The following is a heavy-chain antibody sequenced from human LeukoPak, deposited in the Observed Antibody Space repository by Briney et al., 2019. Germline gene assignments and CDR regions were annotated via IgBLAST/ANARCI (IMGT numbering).Heavy chain of an antibody. CDR2: IYHSGST. Sequence: PSETLSLTCTVSGGSISSGGYYWSWIRQPPGKGLEWIGYIYHSGSTYYNPSLKSRVTISVDRSKNQFSLKLSSVAAADTAVYYCARGTPDYDILTGYYDAAFDIWGQGTMVTVSS. D-gene: IGHD3-9*01. CDR3: ARGTPDYDILTGYYDAAFDI. CDR1: GGSISSGGYY. J-gene: IGHJ3*02. V-gene: IGHV4-30-2*01.